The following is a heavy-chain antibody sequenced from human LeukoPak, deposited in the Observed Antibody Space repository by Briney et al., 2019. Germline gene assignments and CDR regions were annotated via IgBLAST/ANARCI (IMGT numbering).Heavy chain of an antibody. J-gene: IGHJ4*02. CDR3: AKTIYYYDSSGYFDY. CDR1: GFTFSSYA. D-gene: IGHD3-22*01. CDR2: ISGSGGST. V-gene: IGHV3-23*01. Sequence: GGSLRLSCAASGFTFSSYAMSWVRQAPGKGLEWVSAISGSGGSTYYADSVKGRFTISRDNSKNTLYLQMNSLRAEDTAVYYCAKTIYYYDSSGYFDYWGQGTLVTVSS.